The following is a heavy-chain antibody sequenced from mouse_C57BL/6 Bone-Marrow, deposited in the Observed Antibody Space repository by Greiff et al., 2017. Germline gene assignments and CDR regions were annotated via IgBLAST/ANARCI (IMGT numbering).Heavy chain of an antibody. J-gene: IGHJ4*01. CDR1: GYTFTSYW. V-gene: IGHV1-69*01. Sequence: QVQLQQPGAELVMPGASVKLSCKASGYTFTSYWMHWVKQRPGQGLEWIGEIDPSDSYTNYNQKFKGKSTLTVDKSSSTAYMQLSSLTSEDSAVYYCARSIYDYDERYYAMDCWGQRTSVTVSS. CDR3: ARSIYDYDERYYAMDC. CDR2: IDPSDSYT. D-gene: IGHD2-4*01.